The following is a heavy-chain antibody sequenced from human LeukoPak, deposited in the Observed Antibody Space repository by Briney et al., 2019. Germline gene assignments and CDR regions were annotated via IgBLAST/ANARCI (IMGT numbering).Heavy chain of an antibody. CDR2: ISAYNGNT. Sequence: ASVKVSCKASGYTFTSYGISWVRQASGQGLEWMGWISAYNGNTNYAQKFQGRVTMTRNTSISTAYMELSSLRSEDTAVYYCARGYIRRYVWGSYRPFGYFDLWGRGTLVTVSS. V-gene: IGHV1-18*01. J-gene: IGHJ2*01. CDR3: ARGYIRRYVWGSYRPFGYFDL. CDR1: GYTFTSYG. D-gene: IGHD3-16*02.